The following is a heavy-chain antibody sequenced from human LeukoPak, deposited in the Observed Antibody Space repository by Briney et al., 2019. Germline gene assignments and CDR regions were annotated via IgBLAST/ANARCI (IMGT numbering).Heavy chain of an antibody. D-gene: IGHD3-3*01. CDR3: ARGSPDFWSPYNWFDP. CDR1: GFTFSDYY. CDR2: ISSSGSTI. J-gene: IGHJ5*02. Sequence: PGGSLRLSCAASGFTFSDYYMSWIRQAPGKGLEWVSYISSSGSTIYYADSVKGRFTISRDNAKNSLYLQMNSLRAEDTAVYYCARGSPDFWSPYNWFDPWGQGTLVTVSS. V-gene: IGHV3-11*04.